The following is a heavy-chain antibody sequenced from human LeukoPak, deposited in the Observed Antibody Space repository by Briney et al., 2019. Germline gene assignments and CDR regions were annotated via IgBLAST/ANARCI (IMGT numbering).Heavy chain of an antibody. Sequence: GGSLRLSCAASGFTFSSYGMHWVRQAPGKGLEWVAVISYDGSNKYYTDSVKGRFTISRDNSKNTLYLQMNSLRAEDTAMYYCAKDVRGSGWYHFDYWGQGTLVTVSS. CDR3: AKDVRGSGWYHFDY. D-gene: IGHD6-19*01. V-gene: IGHV3-30*18. CDR2: ISYDGSNK. J-gene: IGHJ4*02. CDR1: GFTFSSYG.